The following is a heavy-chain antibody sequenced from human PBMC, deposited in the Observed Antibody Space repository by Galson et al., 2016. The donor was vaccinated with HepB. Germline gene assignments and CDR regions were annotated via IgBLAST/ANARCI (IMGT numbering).Heavy chain of an antibody. D-gene: IGHD2-2*01. V-gene: IGHV3-23*01. CDR2: ISGSGGST. Sequence: SLRLSCAASGFTFSSYVMSWVRQAPGKGLEWVSGISGSGGSTHYADSVKGRFTISRDNSKNTLYLQTNSLRAEDTAVYYCAKDAILACGTGCYADYWGQGTLVTVSS. CDR1: GFTFSSYV. J-gene: IGHJ4*02. CDR3: AKDAILACGTGCYADY.